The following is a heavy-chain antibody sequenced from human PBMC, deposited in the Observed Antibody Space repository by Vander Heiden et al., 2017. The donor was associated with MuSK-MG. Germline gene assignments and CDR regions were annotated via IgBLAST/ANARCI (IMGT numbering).Heavy chain of an antibody. CDR3: ARVGLRGTTTSSPYDY. J-gene: IGHJ4*02. D-gene: IGHD1-1*01. CDR1: GGSFSGYY. CDR2: INHSGST. Sequence: QVQLQQWGAGLLKPSETLSLTCAVYGGSFSGYYWSWIRQPPGKGLEWIGEINHSGSTNYNPSLKSRVTISVDTSKNQFSLKLSSVTAADTAVYYCARVGLRGTTTSSPYDYWGQGTLVTVSS. V-gene: IGHV4-34*01.